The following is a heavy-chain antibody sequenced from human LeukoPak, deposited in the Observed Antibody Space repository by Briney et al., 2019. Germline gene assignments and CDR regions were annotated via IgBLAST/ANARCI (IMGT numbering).Heavy chain of an antibody. J-gene: IGHJ4*02. CDR3: ARDLPGFGELPFDY. Sequence: GASVKVSCKASGYTFTGYYMHWVRQAPGQGLEWMGWIYPNSGGTNYAQKFQGRVTMTRDTSISTAYMELSRLRSDDTAVYYCARDLPGFGELPFDYWGQGTLVTVSS. CDR1: GYTFTGYY. D-gene: IGHD3-10*01. CDR2: IYPNSGGT. V-gene: IGHV1-2*02.